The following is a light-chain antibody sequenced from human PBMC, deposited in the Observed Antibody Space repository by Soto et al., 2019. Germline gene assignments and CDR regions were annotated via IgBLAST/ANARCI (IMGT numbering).Light chain of an antibody. Sequence: DIQMTQSPSSLSVSVGDRVTITCRASQGIGSSLGWFQQKPGKAPKSLIYAASTLQVVVPSRFSSSGSGTDFILTLSSLQPEDFATYCCHQYNRYPRTFGQGTKVEIK. V-gene: IGKV1-16*01. CDR2: AAS. CDR1: QGIGSS. J-gene: IGKJ1*01. CDR3: HQYNRYPRT.